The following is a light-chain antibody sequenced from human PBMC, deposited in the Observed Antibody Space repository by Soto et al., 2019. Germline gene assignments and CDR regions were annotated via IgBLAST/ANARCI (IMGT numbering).Light chain of an antibody. CDR2: DAS. J-gene: IGKJ5*01. Sequence: EIVLTQSPVTLSLSPGERATLSCRASQSVSSYLAWYQQRPGQAPRLLIYDASNRATGIPARFSGGGSGTDFTLTIDKLEPEDFAIYYCQQRSNWPPITFGQGTRLEIK. CDR1: QSVSSY. V-gene: IGKV3-11*01. CDR3: QQRSNWPPIT.